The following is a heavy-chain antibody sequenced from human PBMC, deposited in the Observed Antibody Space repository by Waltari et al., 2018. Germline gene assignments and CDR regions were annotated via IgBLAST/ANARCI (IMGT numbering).Heavy chain of an antibody. V-gene: IGHV1-69*14. J-gene: IGHJ4*02. CDR3: ATQNGYYDSSGYYYVEGYFDY. D-gene: IGHD3-22*01. CDR1: GGTFSSYA. Sequence: QVQLVQSGAEVKKPGSSVKVSCKASGGTFSSYAISWVRQDPGQGLEWMGRIIPIFGTANYAQKFQGRVTITADKSTSTAYMELSSLRSEDTAVYYCATQNGYYDSSGYYYVEGYFDYWGQGTLVTVSS. CDR2: IIPIFGTA.